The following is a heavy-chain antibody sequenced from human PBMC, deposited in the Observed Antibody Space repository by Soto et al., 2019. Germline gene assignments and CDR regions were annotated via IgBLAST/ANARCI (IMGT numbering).Heavy chain of an antibody. CDR2: IYSGGST. V-gene: IGHV3-66*01. D-gene: IGHD3-22*01. CDR1: GFTVSSNY. Sequence: EVQLVESGGGLVQPGGSLRLSCAASGFTVSSNYMSWVRQAPGKGLEWVSVIYSGGSTYYADSVKGRFTISRDNSKNTLYLQMNSLRAEDTAVYYCARDAIENYYSYYGMDVWGQGTTVTVSS. J-gene: IGHJ6*02. CDR3: ARDAIENYYSYYGMDV.